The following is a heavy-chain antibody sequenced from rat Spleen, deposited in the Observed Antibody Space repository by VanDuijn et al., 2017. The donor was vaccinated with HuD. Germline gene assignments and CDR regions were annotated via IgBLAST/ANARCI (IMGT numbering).Heavy chain of an antibody. D-gene: IGHD1-11*01. CDR2: ISTGGGGT. J-gene: IGHJ2*01. CDR3: ATYGGFIDY. Sequence: EVQVAESGGGLVQPGRSLKLSCAVSGFTFSNYYMAWVRQAPTKGLEWVAYISTGGGGTYYRDSVKGRFTISRDNAKSTLYLQMDSLRSEDTATYYCATYGGFIDYWGQGVVVTVSS. V-gene: IGHV5-27*01. CDR1: GFTFSNYY.